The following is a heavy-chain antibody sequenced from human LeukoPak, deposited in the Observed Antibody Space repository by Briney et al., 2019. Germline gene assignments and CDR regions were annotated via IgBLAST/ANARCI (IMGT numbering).Heavy chain of an antibody. V-gene: IGHV4-59*01. J-gene: IGHJ4*02. Sequence: SETLSLTCTVSGGSISSYYWSWIRQPPGKGLEWIGYIYYSGSTNYNPSLKSRVTISVDTSKNQFSLKLSSVTAADTAVYYCAISFSVGTGTFDYWGQGTLVTVSS. CDR2: IYYSGST. D-gene: IGHD7-27*01. CDR1: GGSISSYY. CDR3: AISFSVGTGTFDY.